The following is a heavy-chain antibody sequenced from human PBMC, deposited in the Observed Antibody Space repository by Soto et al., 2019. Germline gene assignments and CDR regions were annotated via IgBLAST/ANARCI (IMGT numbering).Heavy chain of an antibody. Sequence: QVQLQESGPGLVKPSETLSLTCTVSGGSVSSGSYYWSWIRQPPGKGLEWIGYIYYSGSTNYNPSLKSRVTISADTSKNQFSLKLSSVTAADTAVYYCARVPYYDSSGYYYFDYWGQGTLVTVSS. CDR2: IYYSGST. V-gene: IGHV4-61*01. D-gene: IGHD3-22*01. J-gene: IGHJ4*02. CDR3: ARVPYYDSSGYYYFDY. CDR1: GGSVSSGSYY.